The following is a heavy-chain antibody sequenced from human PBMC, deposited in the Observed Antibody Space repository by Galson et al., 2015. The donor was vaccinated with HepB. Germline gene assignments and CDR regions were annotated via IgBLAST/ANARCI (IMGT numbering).Heavy chain of an antibody. CDR2: ISADGTRT. V-gene: IGHV3-74*01. J-gene: IGHJ4*02. D-gene: IGHD6-19*01. CDR1: GFTFSDYW. Sequence: SLRLSCAASGFTFSDYWMHWVRQAPGKGLLWVSYISADGTRTKYADSVKGRFTISRDNAKNTLYLQMNSLRAEDTAVYYCAREFAFGCGSYSNWGQGSLVTVSS. CDR3: AREFAFGCGSYSN.